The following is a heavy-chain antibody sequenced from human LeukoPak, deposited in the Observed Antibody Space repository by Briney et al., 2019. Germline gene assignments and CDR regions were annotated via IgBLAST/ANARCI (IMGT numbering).Heavy chain of an antibody. CDR2: ISSSSSYI. CDR3: ARNYDSSGYYPYYFDY. J-gene: IGHJ4*02. CDR1: GFTFSSYS. Sequence: GGSPRLSCAASGFTFSSYSMNWVRQAPGKGLEWVSSISSSSSYIYYADSVKGRFTISRDNAKNSLYLQMNSLRAEDTAVYYCARNYDSSGYYPYYFDYWGQGTLVTVSS. V-gene: IGHV3-21*01. D-gene: IGHD3-22*01.